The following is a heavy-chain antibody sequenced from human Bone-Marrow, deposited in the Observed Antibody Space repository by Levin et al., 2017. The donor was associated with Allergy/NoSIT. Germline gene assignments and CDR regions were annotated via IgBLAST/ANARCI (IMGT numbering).Heavy chain of an antibody. CDR1: GFSFWHYT. Sequence: ETLSLTCAASGFSFWHYTMNWVRQAPGKGLEWVSCISSSGDSTYYADSVKGRFTISRDNAKNSLYLQLNRLRDEDTALYYCARDPARGYYDSSGYSGDHWGQGTLVTVSS. CDR2: ISSSGDST. V-gene: IGHV3-48*02. D-gene: IGHD3-22*01. J-gene: IGHJ4*02. CDR3: ARDPARGYYDSSGYSGDH.